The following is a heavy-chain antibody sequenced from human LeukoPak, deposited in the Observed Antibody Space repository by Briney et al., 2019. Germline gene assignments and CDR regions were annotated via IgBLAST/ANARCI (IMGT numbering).Heavy chain of an antibody. D-gene: IGHD2-2*01. CDR3: TNHITVHCSRSRCSDY. CDR2: IEFHGGTK. CDR1: GFTFSHYG. V-gene: IGHV3-30*02. Sequence: PGRSLRLSCAASGFTFSHYGMHWVRQAPGKGLEWVAFIEFHGGTKYSADSVKGRFTISRDNSKNTLYLQMNSLRPEDTALYYCTNHITVHCSRSRCSDYWGQGTLVTVSS. J-gene: IGHJ4*02.